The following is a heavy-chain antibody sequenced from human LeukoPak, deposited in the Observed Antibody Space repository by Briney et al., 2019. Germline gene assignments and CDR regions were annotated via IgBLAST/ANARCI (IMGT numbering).Heavy chain of an antibody. V-gene: IGHV4-34*01. CDR3: ARQDQLLFSDAFDI. D-gene: IGHD2-2*01. J-gene: IGHJ3*02. CDR1: GGSFSGYY. Sequence: PSETLSLTCAVYGGSFSGYYWSWIRQPPGTGLEWIGEINHSGSTNYNPSLKSRVTISVDTSKNQFSLKLSSVTAADTAVYYCARQDQLLFSDAFDIWGQGTMVTVSS. CDR2: INHSGST.